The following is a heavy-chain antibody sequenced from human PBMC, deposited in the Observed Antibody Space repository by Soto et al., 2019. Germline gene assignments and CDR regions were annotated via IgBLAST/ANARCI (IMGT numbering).Heavy chain of an antibody. CDR2: IIPILGIA. J-gene: IGHJ5*02. CDR3: ARDLPNDDSNYDRTDDNNWFDP. V-gene: IGHV1-69*10. Sequence: ASVKVSCKASGGTFSSYAISWVRQAPGQGLEWMGGIIPILGIANYAQKFQGRVTITADKSTSTAYMELTSLRSEDTAVYYCARDLPNDDSNYDRTDDNNWFDPWGQGALFTFSS. CDR1: GGTFSSYA. D-gene: IGHD4-4*01.